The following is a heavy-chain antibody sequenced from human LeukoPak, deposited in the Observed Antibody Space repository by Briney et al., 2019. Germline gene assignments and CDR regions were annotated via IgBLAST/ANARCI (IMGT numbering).Heavy chain of an antibody. D-gene: IGHD3-16*02. CDR1: GITFSSYS. CDR3: AREDYDYVWGSYRYFDY. Sequence: GGSLRLSCAASGITFSSYSMNWVRQAPGKGLEWISYLSSDNYTIYYADSVKGRFIISRDNAKNSLYLQMNSLRAEDTAVYYCAREDYDYVWGSYRYFDYWGQGTLVTVSS. J-gene: IGHJ4*02. CDR2: LSSDNYTI. V-gene: IGHV3-48*01.